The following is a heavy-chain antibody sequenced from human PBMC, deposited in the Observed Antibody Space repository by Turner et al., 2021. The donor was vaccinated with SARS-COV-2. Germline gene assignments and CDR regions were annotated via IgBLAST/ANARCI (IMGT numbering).Heavy chain of an antibody. CDR3: ERDLRRYATAAFDV. D-gene: IGHD3-9*01. CDR1: GFTLNNYA. Sequence: QVQLVESGGGVVQPGRSLRLSSAASGFTLNNYAFHWVRQAPSKGQEWLSAISYDGAITYFAYSLTCRFTISRDNSTNTVYLQMNSLRPEDTVVYYCERDLRRYATAAFDVWGQGTMVSVSS. CDR2: ISYDGAIT. V-gene: IGHV3-30-3*01. J-gene: IGHJ3*01.